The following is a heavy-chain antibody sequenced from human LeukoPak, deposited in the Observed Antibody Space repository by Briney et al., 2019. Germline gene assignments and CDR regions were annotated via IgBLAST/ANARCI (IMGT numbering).Heavy chain of an antibody. CDR3: ARVGPSSDDAFDI. J-gene: IGHJ3*02. CDR1: GGSISSYY. Sequence: TSETLSLTCTVSGGSISSYYWSWIRQPPGKGLEWIGYIYYSGSTNYNPSLKSRVTISVDTSKNQFSLKLSSVTAADTAVYYCARVGPSSDDAFDIWGQGTMVTVSS. V-gene: IGHV4-59*01. CDR2: IYYSGST.